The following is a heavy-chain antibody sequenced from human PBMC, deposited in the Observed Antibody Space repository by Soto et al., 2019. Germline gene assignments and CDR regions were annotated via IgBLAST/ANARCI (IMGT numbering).Heavy chain of an antibody. CDR2: IYPSDSDT. D-gene: IGHD3-3*01. CDR1: GYNFVGYW. Sequence: PGESLKISCKGSGYNFVGYWIAWVRQMTGKGLELMGIIYPSDSDTRYRPSFQGQVTISADKSISSAYLQWSSLRASDTAMYYCARGGVSTRTFDYWGQGTPVTVYS. V-gene: IGHV5-51*01. J-gene: IGHJ4*02. CDR3: ARGGVSTRTFDY.